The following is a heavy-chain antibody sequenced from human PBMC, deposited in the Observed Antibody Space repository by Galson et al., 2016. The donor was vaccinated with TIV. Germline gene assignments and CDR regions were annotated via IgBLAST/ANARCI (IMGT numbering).Heavy chain of an antibody. V-gene: IGHV3-23*01. CDR2: ISGSGLST. J-gene: IGHJ4*02. CDR3: AKGERQYRGYDWGFDY. D-gene: IGHD5-12*01. CDR1: GSTFIDYD. Sequence: SLRLSCAASGSTFIDYDINWVRQAPGKGLEWVSSISGSGLSTYYTDSVKGRFTISRDNSKNTLYLQMNSLRAEDTAIYYCAKGERQYRGYDWGFDYWGQGALATVS.